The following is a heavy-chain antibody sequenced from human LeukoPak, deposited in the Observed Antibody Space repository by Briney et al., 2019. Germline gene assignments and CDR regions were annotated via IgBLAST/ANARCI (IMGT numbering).Heavy chain of an antibody. CDR3: ARKAQTGSHSGPFDI. D-gene: IGHD1-26*01. CDR1: GFTFSRYS. V-gene: IGHV3-48*04. Sequence: GGSLRLSCAGSGFTFSRYSFNWVRQAPGKGLEWISSISTDSLTIKYADFVSGQFTISRDNAEHLLFLQMNSLRAEDTAVYYCARKAQTGSHSGPFDIWGQGTLVTVSS. CDR2: ISTDSLTI. J-gene: IGHJ3*02.